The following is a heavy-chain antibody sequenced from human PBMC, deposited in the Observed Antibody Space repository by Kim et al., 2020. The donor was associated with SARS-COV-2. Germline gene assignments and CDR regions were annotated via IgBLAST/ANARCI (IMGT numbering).Heavy chain of an antibody. Sequence: GGSLRLSCAASGFTFSSYSMNWVRQAPGKGLEWVSSISSSSSYIYYADSVKGRFTISRDNAKNSLYLQMNSLRAEDTAVYYCARADYYDSSGYFVPRGEPSYYWGQGTLVTVSS. D-gene: IGHD3-22*01. CDR2: ISSSSSYI. J-gene: IGHJ4*02. CDR1: GFTFSSYS. V-gene: IGHV3-21*01. CDR3: ARADYYDSSGYFVPRGEPSYY.